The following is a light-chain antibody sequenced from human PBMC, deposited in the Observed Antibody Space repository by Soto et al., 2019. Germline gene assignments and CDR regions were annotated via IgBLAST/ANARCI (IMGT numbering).Light chain of an antibody. V-gene: IGLV2-8*01. J-gene: IGLJ3*02. CDR1: SRDVGGYNQ. Sequence: QSALTQPSSASGSPGQSVTISCTGTSRDVGGYNQVSWYQQHPGKAPKRMIHEVTKRPSGVPDRFSGSKSGNTASLTVSGLQAEDEADYYCSSHAGDEVTFGGGTKLTVL. CDR2: EVT. CDR3: SSHAGDEVT.